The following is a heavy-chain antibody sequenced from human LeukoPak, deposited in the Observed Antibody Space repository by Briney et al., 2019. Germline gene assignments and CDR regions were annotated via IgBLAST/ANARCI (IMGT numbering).Heavy chain of an antibody. D-gene: IGHD5-12*01. J-gene: IGHJ4*02. CDR3: ARVENSATRGFYFDY. CDR2: ISSSGSTI. CDR1: GFTFSLYE. V-gene: IGHV3-48*03. Sequence: GGSLRLSCAASGFTFSLYEMNWVRQAPGKGPEWVSYISSSGSTIYYADSVKGRFSISGDNAKNSLNLQMNSLRAEDTAFYYCARVENSATRGFYFDYWGQGALVTVSS.